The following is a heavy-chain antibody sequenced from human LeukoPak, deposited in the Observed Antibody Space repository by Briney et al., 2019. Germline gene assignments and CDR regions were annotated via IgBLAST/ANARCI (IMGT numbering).Heavy chain of an antibody. V-gene: IGHV1-46*01. Sequence: GASVKVSCKASGYTFTSYYMHWVRQAPGQGLEWMGVINPSGGSTSYAQKFQGRVTMARDTSTSTVYMELSSLRSEDTAVYCCARDAPDAIPMIGREDYNNWLDPWGQGTLVTVPS. CDR3: ARDAPDAIPMIGREDYNNWLDP. J-gene: IGHJ5*02. CDR1: GYTFTSYY. CDR2: INPSGGST. D-gene: IGHD3-22*01.